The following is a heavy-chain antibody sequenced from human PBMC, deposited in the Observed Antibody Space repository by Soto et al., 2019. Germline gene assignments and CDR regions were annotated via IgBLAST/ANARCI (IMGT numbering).Heavy chain of an antibody. D-gene: IGHD3-16*01. V-gene: IGHV3-9*01. Sequence: EVQLVESGGGLVQPGRSLRLSCAASGFTFDDYAMHWVRQAPGKGLEWVSGISWNSGSIGYADSVKGRCTISRDNAKTSLYLQMNSLRAEDTALYYCAKDMAPGGDPPYYFDYWGQGTLVTVSS. CDR3: AKDMAPGGDPPYYFDY. CDR2: ISWNSGSI. J-gene: IGHJ4*02. CDR1: GFTFDDYA.